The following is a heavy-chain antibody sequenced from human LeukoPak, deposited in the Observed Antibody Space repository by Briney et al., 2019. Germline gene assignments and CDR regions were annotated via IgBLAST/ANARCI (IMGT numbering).Heavy chain of an antibody. J-gene: IGHJ4*02. CDR1: GYTFTSYG. V-gene: IGHV1-18*01. Sequence: ASVKVSCKASGYTFTSYGISWVRQAPGQGLEWMGWISAYNGNTNYAQKLQGRVTMTTDTSTSTAYMELRSLTSDDTAVYYCARVMSVGIAVADPFDHWGQGTLVTVSS. D-gene: IGHD6-19*01. CDR3: ARVMSVGIAVADPFDH. CDR2: ISAYNGNT.